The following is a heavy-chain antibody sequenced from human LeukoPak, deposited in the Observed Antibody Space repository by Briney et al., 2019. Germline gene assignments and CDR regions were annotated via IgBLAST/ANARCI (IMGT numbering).Heavy chain of an antibody. CDR1: GFMFSSFS. V-gene: IGHV3-23*01. Sequence: GGSLRLSCAVSGFMFSSFSMSWVRHVPGKGLEWVSTISAGGSTYYADSVKGRFTISRDNSKNTLFLQMNSLRAEDTAIYYCAKRPAAVRGVIPYLDYWGQGTLVTVST. CDR3: AKRPAAVRGVIPYLDY. CDR2: ISAGGST. J-gene: IGHJ4*02. D-gene: IGHD3-10*02.